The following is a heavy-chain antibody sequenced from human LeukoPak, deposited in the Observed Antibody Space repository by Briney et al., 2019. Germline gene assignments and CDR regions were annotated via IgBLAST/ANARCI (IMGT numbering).Heavy chain of an antibody. CDR2: ISSSSSYM. D-gene: IGHD5-12*01. J-gene: IGHJ4*02. CDR1: GFTFSSYE. Sequence: PGGSLRLSCAASGFTFSSYEMNWVRQAPGKGLEWVSSISSSSSYMYYADSVKGRFTISRDNSKNTVSLQMDSLRDEDTAVYYCARHPPNHWQRYYFDYWGQGTLVTVSS. CDR3: ARHPPNHWQRYYFDY. V-gene: IGHV3-21*01.